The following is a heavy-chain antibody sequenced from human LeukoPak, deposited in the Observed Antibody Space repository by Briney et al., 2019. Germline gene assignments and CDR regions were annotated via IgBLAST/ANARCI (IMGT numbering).Heavy chain of an antibody. J-gene: IGHJ4*02. CDR1: GGSFSNYY. CDR2: IFYSGDT. CDR3: ARGRYYDSSGYLFDY. Sequence: SETLSLTCTVSGGSFSNYYWTWIRQSPGRGLEWIGYIFYSGDTNYNPSLKSRVTMSLDTSKNQFSLKLSSVTAADTAVHCCARGRYYDSSGYLFDYWGQGTLVTVSS. D-gene: IGHD3-22*01. V-gene: IGHV4-59*08.